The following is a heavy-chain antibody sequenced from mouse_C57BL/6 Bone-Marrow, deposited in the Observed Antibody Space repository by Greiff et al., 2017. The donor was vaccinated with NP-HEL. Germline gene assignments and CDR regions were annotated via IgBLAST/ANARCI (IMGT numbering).Heavy chain of an antibody. CDR2: INPNNGGT. Sequence: EVQLQQSGPELVKPGASVKISCKASGYTFTDYYMNWVKQSHGKSLEWIGDINPNNGGTSYNQKFKGKATLTVDKSSSTAYMELRSLTSEDSAVYYCARGYGNYVAYWGQGTLVTVSA. CDR3: ARGYGNYVAY. V-gene: IGHV1-26*01. D-gene: IGHD2-1*01. CDR1: GYTFTDYY. J-gene: IGHJ3*01.